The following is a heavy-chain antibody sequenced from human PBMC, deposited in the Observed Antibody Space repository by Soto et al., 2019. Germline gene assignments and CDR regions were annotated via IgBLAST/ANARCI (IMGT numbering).Heavy chain of an antibody. V-gene: IGHV4-61*01. CDR3: ARALLLRLGELSVRRTDYGMDV. CDR2: IYYSGST. J-gene: IGHJ6*02. CDR1: GGSFSSGSYY. D-gene: IGHD3-16*02. Sequence: SETLSLTCTVSGGSFSSGSYYWSWIRQPPGKGLEWIGYIYYSGSTNYNPSLKSRVTISVDTSKNQFSLKLSSVTAADTAVYYCARALLLRLGELSVRRTDYGMDVWGQGTTVTVSS.